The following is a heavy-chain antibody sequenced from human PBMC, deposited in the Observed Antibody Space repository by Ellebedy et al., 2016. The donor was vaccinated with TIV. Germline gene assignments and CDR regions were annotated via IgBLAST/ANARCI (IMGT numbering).Heavy chain of an antibody. Sequence: SETLSLTCSVSGGSISSSGYYWDWIRQPPGKGLEWIGSIYYSGSTHYNPSLKSRVTISIDTSRNQFSLKLSSVTAADTAVYHCARGRSFEAFDIWGQGTMVTVSS. CDR3: ARGRSFEAFDI. CDR1: GGSISSSGYY. V-gene: IGHV4-39*07. J-gene: IGHJ3*02. CDR2: IYYSGST.